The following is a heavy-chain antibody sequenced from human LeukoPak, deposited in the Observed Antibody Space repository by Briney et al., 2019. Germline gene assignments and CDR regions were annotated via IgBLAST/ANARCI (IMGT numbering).Heavy chain of an antibody. V-gene: IGHV3-23*01. CDR1: GFTFSTYA. J-gene: IGHJ4*02. D-gene: IGHD3-10*01. CDR2: ISGDGRRA. CDR3: AKDPFSPHGGY. Sequence: GGSLRLSCAASGFTFSTYAVSWVRQAPGKGLQWVSGISGDGRRAYYADSVKGRFTMSRDNSRNTVYLQMNSLRAEDTAVYYCAKDPFSPHGGYWGRGTLVTVSS.